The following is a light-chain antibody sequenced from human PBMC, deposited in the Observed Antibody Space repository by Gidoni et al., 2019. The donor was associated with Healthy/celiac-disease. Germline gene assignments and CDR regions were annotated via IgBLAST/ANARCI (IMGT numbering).Light chain of an antibody. CDR1: SSNIGSNY. CDR2: RNN. V-gene: IGLV1-47*01. J-gene: IGLJ2*01. CDR3: ATRDDSLSVS. Sequence: QSVLTHPPSASRTPWQRVTIACSGSSSNIGSNYVYWYQQLPGTAPKLLIYRNNQRPSGVPDRFSGSKSGTSASLAISGLRSEDEADYYCATRDDSLSVSFGGGTKLTVL.